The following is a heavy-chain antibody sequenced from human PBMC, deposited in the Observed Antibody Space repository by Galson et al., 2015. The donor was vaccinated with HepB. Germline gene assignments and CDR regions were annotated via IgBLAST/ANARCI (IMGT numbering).Heavy chain of an antibody. CDR2: ISSNGGST. D-gene: IGHD2-2*03. Sequence: SLRLSCAASGFTFSSYAMHWVRQAPGKGLEYVSAISSNGGSTYYADSVKGRFTISRDNSKNTLYLQMSSLRAEDTAVYYCVKESWISYDRLFDYWGQGTLVTVSS. J-gene: IGHJ4*02. V-gene: IGHV3-64D*06. CDR3: VKESWISYDRLFDY. CDR1: GFTFSSYA.